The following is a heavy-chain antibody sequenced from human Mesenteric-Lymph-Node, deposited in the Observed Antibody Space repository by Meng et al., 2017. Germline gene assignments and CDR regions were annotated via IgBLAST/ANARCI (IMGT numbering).Heavy chain of an antibody. CDR3: ARDRSTVVTGFDAFDL. J-gene: IGHJ3*01. V-gene: IGHV3-30*04. CDR2: ISDDGRSA. D-gene: IGHD4-23*01. CDR1: GFTFSRSA. Sequence: GGSLRLSCAASGFTFSRSAMFWARQAPGKGLEWVAAISDDGRSAYSADSVEGRFTISRDNSKNTLYLEMNSLRFEDSAVYYCARDRSTVVTGFDAFDLWGQGTLVTVSS.